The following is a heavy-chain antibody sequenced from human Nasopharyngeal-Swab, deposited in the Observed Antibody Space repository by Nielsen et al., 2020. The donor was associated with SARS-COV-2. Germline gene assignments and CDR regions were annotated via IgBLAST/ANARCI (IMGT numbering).Heavy chain of an antibody. CDR1: GFTFADYA. CDR3: TRVGEDTAMVDFDY. CDR2: IRSKAYGGTT. Sequence: GESLKISCTASGFTFADYAMSWVRQAPGKGLEWVGFIRSKAYGGTTEYAASVKGRFTISRDDSKSIAYLQMNSLKTEDTDVDYCTRVGEDTAMVDFDYWGQGTLVTVSS. D-gene: IGHD5-18*01. J-gene: IGHJ4*02. V-gene: IGHV3-49*04.